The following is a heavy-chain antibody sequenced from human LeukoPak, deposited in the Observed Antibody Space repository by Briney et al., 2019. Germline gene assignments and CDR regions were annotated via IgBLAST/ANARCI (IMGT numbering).Heavy chain of an antibody. D-gene: IGHD2-21*01. V-gene: IGHV3-21*01. Sequence: GGSLRLSCAASGXTFTTYTMNWVRQAPGKGLEWVSDISSSGSYIDYADSVKGRFTISRDNAKNSLFLQMNSLRAEDTAVYYCARSLIADGAFDIWGQGTMVTVSS. CDR2: ISSSGSYI. CDR3: ARSLIADGAFDI. CDR1: GXTFTTYT. J-gene: IGHJ3*02.